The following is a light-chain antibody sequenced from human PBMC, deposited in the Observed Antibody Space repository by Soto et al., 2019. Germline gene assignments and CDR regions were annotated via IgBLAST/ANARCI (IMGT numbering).Light chain of an antibody. CDR2: EVS. CDR3: LSKTSSTSLPYV. CDR1: TSDVGGYNY. Sequence: QSVLTQPASVSGSPGQSIAISCTGTTSDVGGYNYVSWYQQHPGKVPKLLIHEVSNRPSGVSNRFSGSKSGNTASLTISGLQAEDEADYYCLSKTSSTSLPYVFGTGTKVTVL. J-gene: IGLJ1*01. V-gene: IGLV2-14*01.